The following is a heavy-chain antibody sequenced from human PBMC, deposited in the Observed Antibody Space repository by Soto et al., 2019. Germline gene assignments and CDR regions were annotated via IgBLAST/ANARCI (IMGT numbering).Heavy chain of an antibody. Sequence: GSLRLSCEGSGFTVSSHAMTWIRQAPGKGPEWVSTITADGGTYYADSVKGRFAMSRDTSESTLYLQMNSLGAEDKAAFYCASSSTVLLPTAMTGWFDPWGQGTLVTVSS. CDR2: ITADGGT. CDR1: GFTVSSHA. CDR3: ASSSTVLLPTAMTGWFDP. J-gene: IGHJ5*02. V-gene: IGHV3-23*01. D-gene: IGHD2-2*01.